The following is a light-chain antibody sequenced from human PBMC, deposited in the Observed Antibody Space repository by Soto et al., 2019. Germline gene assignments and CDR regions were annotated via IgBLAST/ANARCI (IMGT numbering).Light chain of an antibody. CDR2: EVS. CDR1: SSDVGGYNF. J-gene: IGLJ3*02. V-gene: IGLV2-8*01. CDR3: SSYAGSTKVV. Sequence: QSALTQPPSASGSPGQSITISCTGTSSDVGGYNFVSWYQQYPGEAPKLMIYEVSKRPSGVPDRFSGSKSGNTASLTVSGLQAEDEGYYYCSSYAGSTKVVFGGGTKLTVL.